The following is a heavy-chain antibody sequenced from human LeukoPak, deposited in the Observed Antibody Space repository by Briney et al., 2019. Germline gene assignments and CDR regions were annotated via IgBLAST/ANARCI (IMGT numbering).Heavy chain of an antibody. CDR2: IWSDGTNN. V-gene: IGHV3-33*06. J-gene: IGHJ1*01. CDR1: GFTFSHYG. Sequence: SGGSLRLSCAASGFTFSHYGFHWVRQAPGKGLEWVAVIWSDGTNNYYGDSVKGRFMIYRDDSQNTVYLQMNSLRAEDTAVYYCSKDAQRGFDYSNSLEYWGQGSLVTVSS. CDR3: SKDAQRGFDYSNSLEY. D-gene: IGHD4-11*01.